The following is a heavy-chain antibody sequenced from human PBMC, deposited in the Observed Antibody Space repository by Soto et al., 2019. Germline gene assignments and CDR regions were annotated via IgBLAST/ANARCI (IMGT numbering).Heavy chain of an antibody. J-gene: IGHJ2*01. CDR1: GGSISSGGYS. CDR3: ARGIGRGGSWGGLDGIGWYFDL. V-gene: IGHV4-30-2*01. CDR2: IYHSGST. D-gene: IGHD2-15*01. Sequence: PSETLSLTCTVSGGSISSGGYSWSWIRQPPGKGLEWIGYIYHSGSTYYNPSLKSRVTISVDRSKNQFSLKLSSVTAADTAVYYCARGIGRGGSWGGLDGIGWYFDLWGRGTLVTVSS.